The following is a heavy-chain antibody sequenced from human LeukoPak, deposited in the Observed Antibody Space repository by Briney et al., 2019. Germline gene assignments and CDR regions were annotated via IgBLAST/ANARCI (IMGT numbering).Heavy chain of an antibody. V-gene: IGHV3-30*02. CDR3: AKEGYCSSTSCYRGAFDI. CDR1: GFTFSSYG. CDR2: IRYDGSNK. Sequence: GGSLRLSCAASGFTFSSYGMHWVRQAPGKGLEWVAFIRYDGSNKYYADSVKGRFTISRDNSKNTLYLQMNSLRAEDTAVYYCAKEGYCSSTSCYRGAFDIWGQGTMVTVSS. D-gene: IGHD2-2*02. J-gene: IGHJ3*02.